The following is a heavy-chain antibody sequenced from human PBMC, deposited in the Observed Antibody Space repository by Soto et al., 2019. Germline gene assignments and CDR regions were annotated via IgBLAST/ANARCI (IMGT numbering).Heavy chain of an antibody. D-gene: IGHD3-10*01. J-gene: IGHJ5*02. CDR1: GGSISSYY. Sequence: SETLSLTCTVSGGSISSYYWSWIRQPPGKGLEWIGYIYYSGSTNYNPSLKSRVTISVDTSKNQFSLKLSSVTAADTAVYYCARDLSSGSHRGWSDPWGQGTLVTVSS. CDR3: ARDLSSGSHRGWSDP. V-gene: IGHV4-59*01. CDR2: IYYSGST.